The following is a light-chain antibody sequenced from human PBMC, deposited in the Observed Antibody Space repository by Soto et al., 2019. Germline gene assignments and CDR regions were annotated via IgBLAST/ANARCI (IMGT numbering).Light chain of an antibody. V-gene: IGKV1-5*01. Sequence: DIQMTQSPSTLSASVGDRVTITCRASQSISSWLAWYQQKPGQAPKLLIYDASSLESGVPSRFSGSGSGTEFTLTISSLQHDDFATYYCQQYNSYSWTFGQGTKVEIK. CDR1: QSISSW. CDR3: QQYNSYSWT. J-gene: IGKJ1*01. CDR2: DAS.